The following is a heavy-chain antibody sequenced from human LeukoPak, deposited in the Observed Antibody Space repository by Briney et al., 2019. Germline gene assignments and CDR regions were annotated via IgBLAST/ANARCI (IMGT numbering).Heavy chain of an antibody. D-gene: IGHD2-2*01. CDR3: ASLGYCSRTSCPGYFDS. Sequence: SETLSLTCTVSGGSISSYYWSWIRQPPGKGLEWIGYIYYSGSTNYNPSLKSRVTISVDKSKNQFSLKLSSVTAADTAVYYCASLGYCSRTSCPGYFDSWGQGTLVTVSS. V-gene: IGHV4-59*01. CDR2: IYYSGST. CDR1: GGSISSYY. J-gene: IGHJ4*02.